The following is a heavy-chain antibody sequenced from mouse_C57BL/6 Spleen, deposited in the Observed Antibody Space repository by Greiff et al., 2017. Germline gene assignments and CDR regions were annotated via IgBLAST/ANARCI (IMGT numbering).Heavy chain of an antibody. CDR1: GFTFSSYG. D-gene: IGHD1-1*01. Sequence: EVQLVESGGDLVKPGGSLKLSCAASGFTFSSYGMSWVRQTPDKRLEWVATISSGGSYTYYPDSVKGRFTISRDNAKNTLYLQMSSLKSEDTAMYYCARQDTTVVVPYYAMDYWGQGTSVTVSS. J-gene: IGHJ4*01. CDR2: ISSGGSYT. CDR3: ARQDTTVVVPYYAMDY. V-gene: IGHV5-6*01.